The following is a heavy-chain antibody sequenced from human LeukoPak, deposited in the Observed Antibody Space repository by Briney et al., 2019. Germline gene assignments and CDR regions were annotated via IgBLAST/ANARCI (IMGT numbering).Heavy chain of an antibody. Sequence: GGSLRLSCAASGFSFSTYAMTWVRQAPGKGLECFSIISSGGDGTYYADSVKGRFTISRDNSKNTLYLQMNSLRTEDTALYYCAKDGARDSSSWYGSDYWGQGTLVTVSS. D-gene: IGHD6-13*01. V-gene: IGHV3-23*01. J-gene: IGHJ4*02. CDR1: GFSFSTYA. CDR3: AKDGARDSSSWYGSDY. CDR2: ISSGGDGT.